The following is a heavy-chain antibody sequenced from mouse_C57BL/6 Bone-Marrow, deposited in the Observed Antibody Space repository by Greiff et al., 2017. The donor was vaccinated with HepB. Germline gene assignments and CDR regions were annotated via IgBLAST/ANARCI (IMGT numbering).Heavy chain of an antibody. CDR3: ARTMFRYAYWCFDV. V-gene: IGHV5-17*01. D-gene: IGHD2-12*01. J-gene: IGHJ1*03. Sequence: EVKLVESGGGLVKPGGSLKLSCAASGFTFSDYGMHWVRQAPEKGLEWVAYISSGSSTIYYADTVKGRFTISRDNAKNTLFLQMTSLRSEDTAMYYGARTMFRYAYWCFDVWGTGTTVTVSS. CDR1: GFTFSDYG. CDR2: ISSGSSTI.